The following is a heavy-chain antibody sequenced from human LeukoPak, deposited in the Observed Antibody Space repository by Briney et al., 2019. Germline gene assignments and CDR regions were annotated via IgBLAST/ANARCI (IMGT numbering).Heavy chain of an antibody. D-gene: IGHD2-21*02. CDR1: GFTFSSYW. CDR2: IKQDGSEK. CDR3: ARDRGDWGPEYYFDY. J-gene: IGHJ4*02. Sequence: GGSLRLSCAASGFTFSSYWMSWVRQAPGKGLEWVANIKQDGSEKYYVDSVKGRFTISRDNAKNSLYLQMNSLRAEDTAVYYCARDRGDWGPEYYFDYWGQGTLVTVSS. V-gene: IGHV3-7*01.